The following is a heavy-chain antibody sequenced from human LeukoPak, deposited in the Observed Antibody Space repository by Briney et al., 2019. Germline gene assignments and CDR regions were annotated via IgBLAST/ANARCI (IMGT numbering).Heavy chain of an antibody. Sequence: PSETLSLTCAVYGGSLSGYYWSWIRQPPGKRPEWIGEINHSGSTFYNPSLKSRVTISVDTSKNQFSLNLRSVTAADTAVYYCARVDSDNTVTDDYWAQGTPVTVSS. CDR3: ARVDSDNTVTDDY. J-gene: IGHJ4*02. CDR1: GGSLSGYY. D-gene: IGHD4-11*01. V-gene: IGHV4-34*01. CDR2: INHSGST.